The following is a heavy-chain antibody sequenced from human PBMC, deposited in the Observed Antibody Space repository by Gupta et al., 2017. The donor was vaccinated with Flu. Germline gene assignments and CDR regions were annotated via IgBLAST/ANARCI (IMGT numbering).Heavy chain of an antibody. CDR1: GGTFSSYA. CDR2: IIPICGTA. V-gene: IGHV1-69*06. D-gene: IGHD6-13*01. CDR3: ARDEYSSSWYNY. J-gene: IGHJ4*02. Sequence: QVQLVQSGAEVKKPGSSVTVSCTASGGTFSSYAISWVRQAPGQGLEWMGGIIPICGTANYAQKFQGRVTITADKSTSTAYMELSSLRSEDTAVYYCARDEYSSSWYNYWGQGTLVTVSS.